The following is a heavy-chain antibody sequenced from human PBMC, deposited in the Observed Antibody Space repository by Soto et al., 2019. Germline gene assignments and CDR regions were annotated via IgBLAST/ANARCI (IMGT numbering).Heavy chain of an antibody. CDR1: GGSFSGYY. D-gene: IGHD6-13*01. CDR3: ARGQIAYYYYYGMDV. V-gene: IGHV4-34*01. CDR2: INHSGST. J-gene: IGHJ6*02. Sequence: ASETLSLTCAVYGGSFSGYYWSWIRQPPGKGLEWIGEINHSGSTNYNPSLKSRVTISVDTSKNQFSLKLSSVTAADTAVYYCARGQIAYYYYYGMDVWGQGTTVTVSS.